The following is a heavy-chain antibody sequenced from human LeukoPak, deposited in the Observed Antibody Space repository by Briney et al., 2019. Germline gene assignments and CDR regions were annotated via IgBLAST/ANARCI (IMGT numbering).Heavy chain of an antibody. Sequence: SGPTLVKPTQTLTLTCTFSGFSLSTSGVGVGWIRQPPGKALEWLALIYWDDDKRYSPSLKSRLTVAKDSSKNQVVLTMTNMDPVDTATYYCARTYDSSGHYSFFFDYWGQGTLVTVSS. CDR3: ARTYDSSGHYSFFFDY. CDR1: GFSLSTSGVG. CDR2: IYWDDDK. V-gene: IGHV2-5*02. D-gene: IGHD3-22*01. J-gene: IGHJ4*02.